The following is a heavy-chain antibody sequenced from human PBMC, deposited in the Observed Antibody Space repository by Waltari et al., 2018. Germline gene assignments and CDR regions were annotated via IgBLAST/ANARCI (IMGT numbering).Heavy chain of an antibody. CDR1: GDRVSSNRPA. V-gene: IGHV6-1*01. J-gene: IGHJ4*02. D-gene: IGHD1-26*01. CDR3: AGAKWAEEPLFDY. Sequence: QVQLQQSGPGLVKASQTLSLTCAISGDRVSSNRPAWNWLRQSPARGLEWLGRTYYRSNWYNDYAISVKSRITINPDTSKNQFSLQLDSVTPEDTGVYYCAGAKWAEEPLFDYWGQGTLVTVSS. CDR2: TYYRSNWYN.